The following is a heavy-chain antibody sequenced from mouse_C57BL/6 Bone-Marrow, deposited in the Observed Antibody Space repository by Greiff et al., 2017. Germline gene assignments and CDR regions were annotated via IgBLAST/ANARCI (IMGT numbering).Heavy chain of an antibody. D-gene: IGHD1-1*01. J-gene: IGHJ1*03. CDR3: ARLGYYYGSRWYFDV. CDR1: GYTFTSYW. Sequence: QVQLKQPGAELVKPGASVKLSCKASGYTFTSYWMHWVKQRPGQGLEWIGMIHPNSGSTNYNEKFKSKATLTVDKSSSTAYMQLSSLTSEDSAVYYCARLGYYYGSRWYFDVWGTGTTVTVSS. CDR2: IHPNSGST. V-gene: IGHV1-64*01.